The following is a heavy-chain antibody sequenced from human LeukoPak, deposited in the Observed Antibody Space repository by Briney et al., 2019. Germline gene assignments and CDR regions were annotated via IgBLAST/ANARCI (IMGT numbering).Heavy chain of an antibody. Sequence: ASGTLSLTCAVSGGSISSSNWWSWVRQPPGKGLEWIGEIYHSGSTNYNPSLKSRVTISVDRSKNQFSLKLSSVTAADTAVYYCAGGQWIQYTGGLAYWGQGTLVTVSS. CDR1: GGSISSSNW. CDR3: AGGQWIQYTGGLAY. D-gene: IGHD5-12*01. CDR2: IYHSGST. V-gene: IGHV4-4*02. J-gene: IGHJ4*02.